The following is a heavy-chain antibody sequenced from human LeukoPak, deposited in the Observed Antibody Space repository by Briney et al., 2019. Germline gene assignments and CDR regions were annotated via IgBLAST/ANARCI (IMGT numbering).Heavy chain of an antibody. CDR2: MLYSGNT. V-gene: IGHV4-39*01. CDR3: ARHYGP. J-gene: IGHJ5*02. CDR1: GGSISSGSHY. Sequence: SETLSLTCIVSGGSISSGSHYWAWVRQPPGKGLEWIASMLYSGNTYYNPSLKSRVTISVDTSKNQFSLKLNSVTAADTAVYYCARHYGPWGQGTLVTVSS. D-gene: IGHD3-10*01.